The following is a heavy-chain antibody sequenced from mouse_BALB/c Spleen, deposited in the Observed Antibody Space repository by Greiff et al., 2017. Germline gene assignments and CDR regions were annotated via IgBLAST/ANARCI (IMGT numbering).Heavy chain of an antibody. CDR2: IYPGDGST. J-gene: IGHJ2*01. CDR3: AKIYGNYDY. Sequence: QVQLQQSGPELVKPGASVKMSCKASGYTFTSYYIHWVKQRPGQGLEWIGWIYPGDGSTKYNEKFKGKTTLTADKSSSTAYMLLSSLTSEDSAIYFCAKIYGNYDYWGQGTTLTVSS. CDR1: GYTFTSYY. D-gene: IGHD2-1*01. V-gene: IGHV1S56*01.